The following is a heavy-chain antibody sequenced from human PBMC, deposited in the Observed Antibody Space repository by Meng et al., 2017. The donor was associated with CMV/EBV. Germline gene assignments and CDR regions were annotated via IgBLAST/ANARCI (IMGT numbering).Heavy chain of an antibody. J-gene: IGHJ4*02. D-gene: IGHD3-10*01. V-gene: IGHV4-61*02. CDR3: ARGLITMVRGVPFDY. CDR1: GGPISSGSYY. Sequence: VQLQGWGPGLVKPSPTLSLTCTVSGGPISSGSYYWSWIRQPAGKGLEWIGRIYTSGSTNYNPSLKSRVTISVDTSKNQFSLKLSSVTAADTAVYYCARGLITMVRGVPFDYWGQGTLVTVSS. CDR2: IYTSGST.